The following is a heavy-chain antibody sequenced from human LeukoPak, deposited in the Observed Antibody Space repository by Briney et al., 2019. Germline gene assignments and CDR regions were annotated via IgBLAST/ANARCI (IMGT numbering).Heavy chain of an antibody. CDR1: GYTFTGYY. J-gene: IGHJ4*02. CDR3: ARASWGQLVLDY. CDR2: INPNSGGT. Sequence: ASVKVSCKASGYTFTGYYMHWVRQAPGQGLGWMGWINPNSGGTNYAQKFQGRVTMTRDTSISTAYMELSRLRSDDTAVYYCARASWGQLVLDYWGQGTLVTVSS. V-gene: IGHV1-2*02. D-gene: IGHD6-6*01.